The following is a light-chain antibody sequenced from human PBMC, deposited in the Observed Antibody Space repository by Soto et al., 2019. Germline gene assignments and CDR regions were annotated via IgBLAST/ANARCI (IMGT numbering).Light chain of an antibody. V-gene: IGLV2-14*01. J-gene: IGLJ1*01. CDR2: EVS. CDR1: SXDVGGYNF. Sequence: QSVLTQPASVSGSPRQTITISCTGTSXDVGGYNFVSWYQQHPGKAPKLMIFEVSNRPSWVSNRFSGSKSGNTSSLTMSGLQAEDEADYYCSSYTSSSTLVFGSGTKVTVL. CDR3: SSYTSSSTLV.